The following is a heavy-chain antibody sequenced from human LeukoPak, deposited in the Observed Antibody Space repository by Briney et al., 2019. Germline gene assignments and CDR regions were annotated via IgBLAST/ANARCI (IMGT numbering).Heavy chain of an antibody. CDR3: ARVSYGGNNPFDY. D-gene: IGHD4-23*01. CDR1: GGSISDYY. Sequence: SETLSLTCTVSGGSISDYYWNWMRQPPGKGLEWIGYIYYSGRTNYNPSLKRRVSISVDTSKNQFSLKLSSVTAADTAVYYCARVSYGGNNPFDYWGQGTLVTVSS. V-gene: IGHV4-59*12. J-gene: IGHJ4*02. CDR2: IYYSGRT.